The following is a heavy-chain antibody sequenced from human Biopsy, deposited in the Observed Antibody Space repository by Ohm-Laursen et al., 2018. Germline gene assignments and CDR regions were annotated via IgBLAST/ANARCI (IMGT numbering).Heavy chain of an antibody. J-gene: IGHJ4*02. D-gene: IGHD2-8*01. V-gene: IGHV1-2*02. CDR3: ARDPLNGHKHFDY. CDR1: SYTFTDYN. CDR2: ISCKTGAT. Sequence: SVKVSCNASSYTFTDYNIHWMRQAPGQGLEWLGYISCKTGATNYAQKFQGTVTMTRDTSISTAYLALGSLRSADTAIYYCARDPLNGHKHFDYWGQGSLVTVSS.